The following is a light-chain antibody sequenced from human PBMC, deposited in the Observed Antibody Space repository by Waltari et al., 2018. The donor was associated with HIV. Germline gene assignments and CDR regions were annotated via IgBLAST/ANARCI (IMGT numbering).Light chain of an antibody. J-gene: IGLJ3*02. CDR1: SGHSSYA. Sequence: QLVLTQSPSASASLGASIKLTCTLSSGHSSYAIAWPQQQPEKGPRYLMKLNSDGSHSKGDGIPDRFSGSSSGAERYLTISSLQSEDEADYYCQTWGTGPNWVFGGGTKLTVL. CDR3: QTWGTGPNWV. CDR2: LNSDGSH. V-gene: IGLV4-69*01.